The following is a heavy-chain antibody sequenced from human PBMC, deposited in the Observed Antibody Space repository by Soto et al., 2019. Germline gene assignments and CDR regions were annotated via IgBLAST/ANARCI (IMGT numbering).Heavy chain of an antibody. Sequence: QFFESGGDLVQPGGSLRVHCVASGFISGDYTMSWVRQAPGKGLEWVSSVGGGGTDTHNAASVKGRFTISRDNSKSTLYMKMNILRAEDTAVYYWAKDAVPYNGRWDWCDTWGQGTLVIVSS. D-gene: IGHD1-20*01. CDR2: VGGGGTDT. V-gene: IGHV3-23*01. CDR3: AKDAVPYNGRWDWCDT. J-gene: IGHJ5*02. CDR1: GFISGDYT.